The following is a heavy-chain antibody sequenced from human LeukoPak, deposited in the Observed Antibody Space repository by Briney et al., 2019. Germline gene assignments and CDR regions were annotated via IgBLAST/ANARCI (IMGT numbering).Heavy chain of an antibody. CDR3: GKAGRDGYDSDAFDI. Sequence: SETLSLTCTVSGGSISSYYRRWVRQPPGKGLECVGDIYYSGSTKYNPSLKSGVSISVDTSNKQISLKLRSVTAADPAADYYGKAGRDGYDSDAFDIWGQGTMVTVSS. V-gene: IGHV4-59*01. D-gene: IGHD5-24*01. CDR2: IYYSGST. J-gene: IGHJ3*02. CDR1: GGSISSYY.